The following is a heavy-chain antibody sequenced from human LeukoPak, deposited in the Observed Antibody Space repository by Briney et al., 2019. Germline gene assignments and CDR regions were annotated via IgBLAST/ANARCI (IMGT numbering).Heavy chain of an antibody. CDR3: GRDSGFWLY. D-gene: IGHD3-22*01. J-gene: IGHJ4*02. CDR1: GDSITSGSYY. CDR2: IYSTGTT. V-gene: IGHV4-39*07. Sequence: SETLSLTCTVSGDSITSGSYYWGWIRQTPGKGLEWIGNIYSTGTTSYNPSVKSRVTMSVDTSKNQFSLKLDSVTAADTAVYYCGRDSGFWLYWGQGTLVTVSS.